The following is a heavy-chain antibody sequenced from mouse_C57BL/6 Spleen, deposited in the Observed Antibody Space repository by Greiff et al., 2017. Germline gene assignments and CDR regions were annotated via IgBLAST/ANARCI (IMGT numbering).Heavy chain of an antibody. CDR1: GFTFSSYA. J-gene: IGHJ4*01. V-gene: IGHV5-9-1*02. CDR2: ISSGGDYI. Sequence: EVQVVESGEGLVKPGGSLKLSCAASGFTFSSYAMSWVRQTPEKRLEWVAYISSGGDYIYYADTVKGRFTISRDNARNTLYLQMSSLKSEDTAMYYCTRDNPDNSFYAMDYWGQGTSVTVSS. CDR3: TRDNPDNSFYAMDY. D-gene: IGHD2-12*01.